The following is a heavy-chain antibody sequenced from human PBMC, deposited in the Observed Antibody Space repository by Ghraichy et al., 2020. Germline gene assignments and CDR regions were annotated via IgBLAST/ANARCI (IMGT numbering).Heavy chain of an antibody. CDR2: IYYSGST. D-gene: IGHD3-22*01. CDR1: GGSISSYY. Sequence: SETLSLTCTVSGGSISSYYWSWIRQPPGKGLEWIGYIYYSGSTNYNPSLKSRVTISVDTSKNQFSLKLSSVTAADTAVYYCARARLSRRNYYDSSGQTIGNAFDIWGQGTMVTVSS. V-gene: IGHV4-59*01. J-gene: IGHJ3*02. CDR3: ARARLSRRNYYDSSGQTIGNAFDI.